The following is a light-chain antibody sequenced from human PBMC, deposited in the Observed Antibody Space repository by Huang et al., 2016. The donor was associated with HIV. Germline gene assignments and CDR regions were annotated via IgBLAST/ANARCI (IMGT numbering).Light chain of an antibody. V-gene: IGKV4-1*01. CDR3: QQYYTTPGT. CDR2: WAS. CDR1: RSILYNSNNKNY. J-gene: IGKJ3*01. Sequence: DIVLTQSPDSLAVSLGERATINCSSSRSILYNSNNKNYLAWHQQKPGQSPQLPIYWASTRESGVPDRFRGSGSETDFTLTISSLQAEDVAVYFCQQYYTTPGTFGPGTTVHIK.